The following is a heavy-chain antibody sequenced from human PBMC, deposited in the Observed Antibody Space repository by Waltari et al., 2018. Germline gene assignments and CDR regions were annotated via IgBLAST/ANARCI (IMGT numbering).Heavy chain of an antibody. D-gene: IGHD3-16*01. CDR3: ARDLVHYFDY. CDR2: LYSAGHT. V-gene: IGHV3-53*01. J-gene: IGHJ4*02. CDR1: GLTISDNY. Sequence: EVQLVESGGGLIQPGGSLRLSCAASGLTISDNYMSWVRQAPGKGLEWVSVLYSAGHTYSADSVKGRFTISRDSSKNTLYLQMNSLRTEDTAVYYCARDLVHYFDYWGQGTLVTVSS.